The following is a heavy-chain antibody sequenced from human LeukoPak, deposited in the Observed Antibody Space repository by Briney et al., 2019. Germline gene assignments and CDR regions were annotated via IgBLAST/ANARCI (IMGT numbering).Heavy chain of an antibody. CDR1: GFTFSSYG. D-gene: IGHD3-10*01. V-gene: IGHV3-33*01. CDR3: ARDRTGYYGSGSYYMGWFDP. J-gene: IGHJ5*02. CDR2: IWYDGSNK. Sequence: PGRSLRLSCAASGFTFSSYGMHWVRQAPGKGLEWVAVIWYDGSNKYYADSVKGRFTISRDNSKNTLYLQMNSLRAEDTAVHYCARDRTGYYGSGSYYMGWFDPWGQGTLVTVSS.